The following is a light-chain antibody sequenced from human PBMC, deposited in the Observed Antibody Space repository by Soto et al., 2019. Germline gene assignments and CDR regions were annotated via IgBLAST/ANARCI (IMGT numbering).Light chain of an antibody. CDR1: QSVRTK. CDR2: GAS. J-gene: IGKJ5*01. Sequence: EIVMTQYTDTLYVSPGEGATLSCRASQSVRTKLAWYQQKAGQAPRLLIYGASTRATGIPDRFSGSGSGTEFTLTISSLQSEDFAVYYCRQYNSWPPITFGQRRLLEI. CDR3: RQYNSWPPIT. V-gene: IGKV3-15*01.